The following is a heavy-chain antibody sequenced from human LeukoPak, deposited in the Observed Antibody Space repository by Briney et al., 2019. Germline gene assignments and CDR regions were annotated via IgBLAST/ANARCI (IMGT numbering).Heavy chain of an antibody. D-gene: IGHD2-2*03. CDR2: IYTSGST. CDR3: AREGPMRWILDP. J-gene: IGHJ5*02. Sequence: SETLSLTCTVSGGSISSYYWSWIRQPAGKGLEWIGRIYTSGSTNYNPSLKSRVAMSVDTSKNQFSLKLSSVTAADTAVYYCAREGPMRWILDPWGQGTLVTVSS. V-gene: IGHV4-4*07. CDR1: GGSISSYY.